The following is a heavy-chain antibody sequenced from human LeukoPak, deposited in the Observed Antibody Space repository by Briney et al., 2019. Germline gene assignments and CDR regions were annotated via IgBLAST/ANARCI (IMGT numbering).Heavy chain of an antibody. V-gene: IGHV3-53*01. D-gene: IGHD5-12*01. CDR1: GFTVNSKY. CDR3: TTRDGYSGYQKYYFDY. Sequence: GGSLRLSCAASGFTVNSKYMSWVRQAPGTGLEWVSVVYSGGQTYYADSVKGRFTISRGISKNTLYLQMDSLRADDTAVYYCTTRDGYSGYQKYYFDYWGQGTLVTVSS. CDR2: VYSGGQT. J-gene: IGHJ4*02.